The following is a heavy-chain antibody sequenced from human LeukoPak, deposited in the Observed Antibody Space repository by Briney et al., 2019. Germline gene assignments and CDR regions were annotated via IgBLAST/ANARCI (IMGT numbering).Heavy chain of an antibody. CDR1: GFTFSDYY. CDR3: ARVRGRAHFDY. J-gene: IGHJ4*02. V-gene: IGHV3-7*01. CDR2: IKQDGSEK. D-gene: IGHD2-15*01. Sequence: PGGSLRLSCAASGFTFSDYYMSWVRQAPGKGLEWVANIKQDGSEKYYVDSVKGRFTISRDNAKNSLYLQMNSLRAEDTAVYYCARVRGRAHFDYWGQGTLVTVSS.